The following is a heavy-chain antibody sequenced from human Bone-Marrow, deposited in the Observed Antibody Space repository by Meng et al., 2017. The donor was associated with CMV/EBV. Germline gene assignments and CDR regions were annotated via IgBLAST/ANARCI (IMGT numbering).Heavy chain of an antibody. CDR2: ISSSSSYI. J-gene: IGHJ5*02. V-gene: IGHV3-21*01. Sequence: GESLKISCAASGFTFSSYSMNWVRQAPGKGLEWVSSISSSSSYIYYADSVKGRFTISRDNAKNSLYLQMNSLRAEDTAVYYCATILEGLGWFDPWGQGTLVTVSS. CDR3: ATILEGLGWFDP. CDR1: GFTFSSYS. D-gene: IGHD3-3*01.